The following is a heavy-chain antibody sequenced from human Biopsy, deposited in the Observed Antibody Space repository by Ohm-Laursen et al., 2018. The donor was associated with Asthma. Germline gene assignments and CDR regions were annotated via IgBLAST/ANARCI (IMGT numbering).Heavy chain of an antibody. V-gene: IGHV1-18*01. CDR3: ARAVDYSHYYGIDV. CDR2: ISVYNGNT. J-gene: IGHJ6*02. Sequence: ATAKVSCKTSGYTFNSAGITWVRQAPGQGLEWMGWISVYNGNTKVAQKLQDRVTMITDTSTSTAYMELRSLRSDDTAVYFCARAVDYSHYYGIDVWGQGTTVTVS. CDR1: GYTFNSAG. D-gene: IGHD3-10*01.